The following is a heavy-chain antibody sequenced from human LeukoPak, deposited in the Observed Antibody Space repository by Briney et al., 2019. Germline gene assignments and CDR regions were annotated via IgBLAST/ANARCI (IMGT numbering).Heavy chain of an antibody. CDR2: IDPKRGAT. CDR3: AREGSIYYGNLDY. D-gene: IGHD3-10*01. CDR1: AYSFSDYY. V-gene: IGHV1-2*02. Sequence: HRGSVKVSCKASAYSFSDYYLHWVRQAPGQGLEWMGWIDPKRGATKYAQRFQGRVTMTRDTSISTAYMELSGLRSDDTAVYYCAREGSIYYGNLDYWGQGTLVTVSS. J-gene: IGHJ4*02.